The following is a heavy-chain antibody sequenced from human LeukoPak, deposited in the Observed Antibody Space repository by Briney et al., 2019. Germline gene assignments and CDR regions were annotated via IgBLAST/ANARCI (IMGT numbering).Heavy chain of an antibody. D-gene: IGHD3-9*01. Sequence: GGSLRLSCAASGFTFSSYSMNWVRQAPGKGLEWVSYISSFSGTIYYADSVKGRFTISRDNAKNSLYLQMNSLRAEDTAVYYCAREGYGLSTGPDYWGQGTLVTVSS. J-gene: IGHJ4*02. CDR3: AREGYGLSTGPDY. CDR1: GFTFSSYS. CDR2: ISSFSGTI. V-gene: IGHV3-48*04.